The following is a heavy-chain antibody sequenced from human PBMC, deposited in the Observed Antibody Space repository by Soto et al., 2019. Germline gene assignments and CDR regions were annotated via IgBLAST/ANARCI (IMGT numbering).Heavy chain of an antibody. CDR3: RSSGYQFDY. V-gene: IGHV1-46*01. J-gene: IGHJ4*02. Sequence: QVQLVQSGAEVREPGASVKVSCKASGYTFTSYYMHWVRQAPGQGLEWMGVINPNGGSTTYAQKFQGRVTMTRDTSTNTVYMELRSLRSEDTAVYYCRSSGYQFDYWGQGTLLTVSS. CDR2: INPNGGST. D-gene: IGHD3-22*01. CDR1: GYTFTSYY.